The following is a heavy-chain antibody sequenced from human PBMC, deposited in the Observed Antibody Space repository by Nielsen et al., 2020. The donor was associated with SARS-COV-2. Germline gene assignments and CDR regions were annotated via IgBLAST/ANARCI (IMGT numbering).Heavy chain of an antibody. CDR3: ATISGLDTNLDY. CDR1: GFTFDDYA. J-gene: IGHJ4*02. Sequence: LKISCAASGFTFDDYAMHWVRQAPGKGLEWVSGISWNSGSIGYADSVKGRFTISRDNAKNSLYLQMNSLRAEDTALYYCATISGLDTNLDYWGQGTLVTVSS. D-gene: IGHD3-10*01. V-gene: IGHV3-9*01. CDR2: ISWNSGSI.